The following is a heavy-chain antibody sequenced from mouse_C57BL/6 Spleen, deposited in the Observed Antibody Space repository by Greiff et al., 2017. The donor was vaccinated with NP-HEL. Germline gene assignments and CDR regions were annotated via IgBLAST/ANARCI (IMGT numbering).Heavy chain of an antibody. J-gene: IGHJ2*01. V-gene: IGHV1-59*01. CDR3: ARDGYYGDFDD. D-gene: IGHD2-3*01. CDR1: GYTFTSYW. Sequence: QVQLQQPGAELVRPGTSVKLSCKASGYTFTSYWMHWVKQRPGQGLEWIGVIDPSDSYTNYNQKFKGKATLTVDTSSSTAYMQLSSLTSEDSAVYYCARDGYYGDFDDWGQGTTLTVSS. CDR2: IDPSDSYT.